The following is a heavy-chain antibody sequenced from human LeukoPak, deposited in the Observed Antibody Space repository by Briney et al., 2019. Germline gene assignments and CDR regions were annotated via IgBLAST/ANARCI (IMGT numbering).Heavy chain of an antibody. Sequence: SETLSLTCTVSGGSISSYYWSWIRQPPGKGLEWIGYIYYSGSTNYNPSLKSRVTISVDTSKNQFSLKLSSVTAADTAVYYCAREANSPTARYWYFDLWGRGTQVTVSS. J-gene: IGHJ2*01. D-gene: IGHD2-21*01. V-gene: IGHV4-59*01. CDR3: AREANSPTARYWYFDL. CDR2: IYYSGST. CDR1: GGSISSYY.